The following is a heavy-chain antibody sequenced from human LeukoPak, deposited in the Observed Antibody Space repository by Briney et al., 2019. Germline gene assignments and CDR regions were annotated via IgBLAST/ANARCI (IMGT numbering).Heavy chain of an antibody. Sequence: GGSLRLPCAASGFTFSSYRVHWVRQAPGKGLEWVAVIWYDGSNKYYADSVKGRFTISRDNSKNTLYLQMNSLRAEDTAVYYCASDSGAAAGTCGPWGQGTLVTVSS. J-gene: IGHJ5*02. CDR1: GFTFSSYR. CDR2: IWYDGSNK. V-gene: IGHV3-33*01. D-gene: IGHD6-13*01. CDR3: ASDSGAAAGTCGP.